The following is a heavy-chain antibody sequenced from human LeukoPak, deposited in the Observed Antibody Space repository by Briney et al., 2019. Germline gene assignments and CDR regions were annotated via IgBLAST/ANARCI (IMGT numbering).Heavy chain of an antibody. V-gene: IGHV3-48*02. Sequence: GGSLRLSCAASGFSINSYDMSWVRQAPGKGLEWVSYIGTSTTSKYYADSVKGRFTISRDNAKNSLSLEVSSLRDEDTAVYYCARRPNYYRSYNYGMDVWGQGTTVTVSS. CDR2: IGTSTTSK. J-gene: IGHJ6*02. CDR1: GFSINSYD. D-gene: IGHD3-22*01. CDR3: ARRPNYYRSYNYGMDV.